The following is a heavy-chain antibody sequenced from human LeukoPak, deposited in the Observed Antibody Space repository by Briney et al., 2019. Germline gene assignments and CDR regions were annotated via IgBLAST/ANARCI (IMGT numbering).Heavy chain of an antibody. CDR2: IIPILGIA. CDR3: ACDILTGYYLVDY. V-gene: IGHV1-69*04. J-gene: IGHJ4*02. CDR1: GGTFSSYA. Sequence: SVKVSCKASGGTFSSYAISWVRQAPGQGLEWMGRIIPILGIANYAQKFQGRVTITADKSTSTAYMELSSLRSEDTAVYYCACDILTGYYLVDYWGQGTLVTPSA. D-gene: IGHD3-9*01.